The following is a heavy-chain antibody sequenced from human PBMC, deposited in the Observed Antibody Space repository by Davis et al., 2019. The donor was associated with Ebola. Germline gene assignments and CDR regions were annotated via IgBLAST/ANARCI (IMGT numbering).Heavy chain of an antibody. CDR3: ARDDLSSENAFDI. Sequence: PGGSLRLSCKGSGYSFTSYWIGWVRQLPGKGLEWMWIIYPGDSDTRYSPSFQGQVTISADKSISTAYLQWSSLKASDTAMYYCARDDLSSENAFDIWGQGTMVTVSS. J-gene: IGHJ3*02. CDR2: IYPGDSDT. CDR1: GYSFTSYW. D-gene: IGHD3-3*01. V-gene: IGHV5-51*01.